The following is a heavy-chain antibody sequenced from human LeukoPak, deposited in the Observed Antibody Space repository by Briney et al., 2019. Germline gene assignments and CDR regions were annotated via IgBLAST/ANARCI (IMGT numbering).Heavy chain of an antibody. J-gene: IGHJ4*02. CDR1: GFTFSIYA. D-gene: IGHD1-26*01. Sequence: QPGGSLRLSCAPSGFTFSIYAMSWVRQAPGKVLEWVSAISGSGGSTYYADSVKGRFTISRDNAKNTLYLQMNSLRAEDTAVYYCAKDERIVGASVYWGQGTLVTVSS. CDR3: AKDERIVGASVY. V-gene: IGHV3-23*01. CDR2: ISGSGGST.